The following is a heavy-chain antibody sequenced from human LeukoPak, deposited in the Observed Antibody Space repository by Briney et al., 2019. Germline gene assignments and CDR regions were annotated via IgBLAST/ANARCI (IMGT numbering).Heavy chain of an antibody. CDR3: ARVGYYDSNTKVDY. V-gene: IGHV4-39*07. D-gene: IGHD3-22*01. J-gene: IGHJ4*02. CDR2: INHSGST. CDR1: GGSISSSSYY. Sequence: PSETLSLTCTVSGGSISSSSYYWGWIRQPPGKGLEWIGEINHSGSTNYNPSLKSRVTISVDTSKNQFSLKLSSVTAPDTAVYYCARVGYYDSNTKVDYWGQGTLVTVSS.